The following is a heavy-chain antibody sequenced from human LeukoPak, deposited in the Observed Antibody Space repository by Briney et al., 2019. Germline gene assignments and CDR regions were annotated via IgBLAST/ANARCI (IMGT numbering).Heavy chain of an antibody. V-gene: IGHV1-2*04. Sequence: ASVKVSCKASGYTFTGYYMHWVRQAPGQGLEWMGWINPDSGGTNYGKKFRGWVTMTRDTSISTAYTELSRLSSDDTAVYYCARTGVSGDFDYWGQGTLVTVSS. J-gene: IGHJ4*02. D-gene: IGHD1-1*01. CDR2: INPDSGGT. CDR1: GYTFTGYY. CDR3: ARTGVSGDFDY.